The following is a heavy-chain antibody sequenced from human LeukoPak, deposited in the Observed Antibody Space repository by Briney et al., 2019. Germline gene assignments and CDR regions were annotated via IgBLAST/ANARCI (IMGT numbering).Heavy chain of an antibody. D-gene: IGHD3-3*01. Sequence: SETLSLTCTVSGGSISSYYWSWLRQPPGKGLEWIGYIYYSGSTNYNPSIKSRVNISVDTSKNQFSLKLSSVTAADTAVYYCARVITIFGVVTPYYYYGMDVWGQGTTVTVSS. J-gene: IGHJ6*02. CDR1: GGSISSYY. CDR2: IYYSGST. V-gene: IGHV4-59*01. CDR3: ARVITIFGVVTPYYYYGMDV.